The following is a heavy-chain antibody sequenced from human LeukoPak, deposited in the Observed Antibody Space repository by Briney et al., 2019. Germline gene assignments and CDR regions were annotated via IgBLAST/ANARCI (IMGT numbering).Heavy chain of an antibody. CDR2: IYYSGST. Sequence: SETLSLTCTVSGGSINSSSYYWGWIRQPPGKGLEWIGSIYYSGSTYYNPSLKSRVTISVDTSKNQFSLKLSSVTAADTAVYYCARQARAYLLFDYWGQGTLVTVSS. D-gene: IGHD2-15*01. CDR1: GGSINSSSYY. CDR3: ARQARAYLLFDY. V-gene: IGHV4-39*01. J-gene: IGHJ4*02.